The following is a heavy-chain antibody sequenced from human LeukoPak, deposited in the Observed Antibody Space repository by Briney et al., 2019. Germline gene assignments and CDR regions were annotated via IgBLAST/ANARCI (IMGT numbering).Heavy chain of an antibody. D-gene: IGHD3-9*01. CDR1: GFTFSSYS. CDR2: ISSSSSYI. CDR3: ARDSVMYYDILTSHYYYGMDA. Sequence: GGSLRLSCAASGFTFSSYSMNWVRQAPGKGLEWVSSISSSSSYIYYADSVKGRFTISRDNAKNSLYLQMNSLRAEDTAVYYCARDSVMYYDILTSHYYYGMDAWGQGTTVTVSS. V-gene: IGHV3-21*01. J-gene: IGHJ6*02.